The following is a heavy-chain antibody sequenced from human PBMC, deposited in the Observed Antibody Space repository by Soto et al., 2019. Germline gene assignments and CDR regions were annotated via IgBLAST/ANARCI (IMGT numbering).Heavy chain of an antibody. D-gene: IGHD2-8*01. CDR1: GYSFISYG. CDR2: ISGYNGNT. V-gene: IGHV1-18*01. J-gene: IGHJ4*02. Sequence: ASVKVSCKASGYSFISYGISWVRQAPGQGLEWMGWISGYNGNTNYAQKFQGRGTMTIDTATTTAYMELTSLRFDDTAVYYCVRDEVYSHLPSDYWGQGTLVTVSS. CDR3: VRDEVYSHLPSDY.